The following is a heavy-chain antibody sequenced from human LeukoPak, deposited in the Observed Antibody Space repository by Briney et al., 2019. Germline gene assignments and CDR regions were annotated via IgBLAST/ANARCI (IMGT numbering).Heavy chain of an antibody. J-gene: IGHJ4*02. CDR3: ARHGSSGWYDYFDY. D-gene: IGHD6-19*01. CDR2: IYYSGST. Sequence: SETLSLTCTVSGGSISSSSYYWGWIRQPPGKGLEWIGSIYYSGSTYYNPSLKSRVTISVDTSKNQFSLKLSSVTAADTAVYCCARHGSSGWYDYFDYWGQGTLVTVSS. V-gene: IGHV4-39*01. CDR1: GGSISSSSYY.